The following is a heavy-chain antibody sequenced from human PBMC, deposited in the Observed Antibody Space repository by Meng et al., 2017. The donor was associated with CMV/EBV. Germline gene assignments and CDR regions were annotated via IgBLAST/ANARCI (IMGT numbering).Heavy chain of an antibody. Sequence: GGSLRLSCAASGFTFSSYSMNWVRQAPGKGLEWVSSISSSSSYIYYADSVKGRFTISRDNAKNSLYLQMNSLRAEDTAVYYCARRGYSSSWYNSDYFDYRGQGTLVTVSS. CDR1: GFTFSSYS. CDR2: ISSSSSYI. V-gene: IGHV3-21*01. D-gene: IGHD6-13*01. CDR3: ARRGYSSSWYNSDYFDY. J-gene: IGHJ4*02.